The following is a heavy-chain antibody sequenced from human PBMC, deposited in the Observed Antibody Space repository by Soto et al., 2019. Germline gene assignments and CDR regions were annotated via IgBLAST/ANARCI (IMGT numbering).Heavy chain of an antibody. CDR1: GGSISSGGYS. D-gene: IGHD5-18*01. CDR2: IYPTGKT. J-gene: IGHJ6*02. CDR3: ARVGVRHGYSYAVPVGGMDV. Sequence: SETLSLTCAVSGGSISSGGYSWSWIRQTPGKGLEWIGYIYPTGKTYYNPSLENRVTISIDTSKNQFSLQLTSVTAADTAVYYCARVGVRHGYSYAVPVGGMDVWGQGTTVTVS. V-gene: IGHV4-30-2*01.